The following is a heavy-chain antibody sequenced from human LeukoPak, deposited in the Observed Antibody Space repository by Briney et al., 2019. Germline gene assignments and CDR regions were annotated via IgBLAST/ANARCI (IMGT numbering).Heavy chain of an antibody. D-gene: IGHD3-10*01. CDR1: GYTFTSYG. J-gene: IGHJ6*03. CDR3: ARGPGTAMVRGNYMDV. V-gene: IGHV1-18*01. Sequence: GASVKVSCKASGYTFTSYGISWVRQAPGQGLEWMGWISAYNGNTNYAQKLQGRVTMTTDTSTSTAYMELRSLRSEDTAVYYCARGPGTAMVRGNYMDVWGKGTTVTVSS. CDR2: ISAYNGNT.